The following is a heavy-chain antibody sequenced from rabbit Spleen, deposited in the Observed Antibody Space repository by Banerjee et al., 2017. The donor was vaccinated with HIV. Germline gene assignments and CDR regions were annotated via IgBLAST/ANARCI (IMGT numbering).Heavy chain of an antibody. D-gene: IGHD1-1*01. CDR2: IDTGDGDT. CDR1: GFSFSSIYW. CDR3: ARDLVGVIGWNFYL. Sequence: QQQLEESGGGLVKPGGTLTLTCTASGFSFSSIYWICWVRQAPGKGLEWIACIDTGDGDTYYANWAKGRFTISKTSSTTVTLQMTSLTAADTATYFCARDLVGVIGWNFYLWGPGTLVTVS. J-gene: IGHJ4*01. V-gene: IGHV1S45*01.